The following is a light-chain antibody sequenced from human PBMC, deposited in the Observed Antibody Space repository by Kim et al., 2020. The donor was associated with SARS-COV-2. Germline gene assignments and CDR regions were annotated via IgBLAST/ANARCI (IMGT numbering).Light chain of an antibody. CDR3: QHYNAYPWT. J-gene: IGKJ1*01. V-gene: IGKV1-5*03. CDR2: KAS. CDR1: QSISTW. Sequence: DVHMTQSPATLSAAVGDRVTITCRASQSISTWVAWYQQKPGKAPNLLIYKASILESGVPSRFSGSASRTEFTLTITSLQPDDFGTYYCQHYNAYPWTFGQGTKVDIK.